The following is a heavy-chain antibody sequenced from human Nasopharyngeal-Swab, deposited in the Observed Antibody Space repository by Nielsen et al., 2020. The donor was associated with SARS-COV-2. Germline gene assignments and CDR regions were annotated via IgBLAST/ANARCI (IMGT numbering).Heavy chain of an antibody. CDR2: ISSSATTI. V-gene: IGHV3-48*02. J-gene: IGHJ4*02. CDR3: ARDHCATTACRFDY. D-gene: IGHD1-26*01. Sequence: GESLKISCTASGFTFSSSGINWVRQAPGKGLEWVSCISSSATTISYADSVKGRFTISRDNAKNSLYLQMDSLRDEDTAVYYCARDHCATTACRFDYWGQGTLVTVSS. CDR1: GFTFSSSG.